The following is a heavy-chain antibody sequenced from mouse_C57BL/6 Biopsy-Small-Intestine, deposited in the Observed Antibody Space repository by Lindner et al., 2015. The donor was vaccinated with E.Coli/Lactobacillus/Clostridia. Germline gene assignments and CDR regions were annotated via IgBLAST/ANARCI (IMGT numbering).Heavy chain of an antibody. Sequence: VQLQESGAELMKPGASVKLSCKATGYTFTGYWIEWVKQRPGHGLEWIGGILPGSDYTKYNEKFKGKATFTADTSSNTAYMQLSRLTTEDSAIYYCASDGYPWFANWGQGTLVTVSA. CDR2: ILPGSDYT. D-gene: IGHD2-3*01. V-gene: IGHV1-9*01. CDR1: GYTFTGYW. CDR3: ASDGYPWFAN. J-gene: IGHJ3*01.